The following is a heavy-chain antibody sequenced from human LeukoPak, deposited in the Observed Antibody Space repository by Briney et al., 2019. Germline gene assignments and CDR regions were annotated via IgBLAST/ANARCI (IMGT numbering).Heavy chain of an antibody. CDR3: ARGYSSGWYVMWY. D-gene: IGHD6-19*01. V-gene: IGHV4-59*01. CDR2: IYYSGST. CDR1: GDSISNYY. Sequence: SETLSLTCTVSGDSISNYYWSWIRQPPGKGLEWIGYIYYSGSTNYNPSLKSRVTISVDTSKNQFSLKLSSVTAADTAVYYCARGYSSGWYVMWYWGQGTLVTVSS. J-gene: IGHJ4*02.